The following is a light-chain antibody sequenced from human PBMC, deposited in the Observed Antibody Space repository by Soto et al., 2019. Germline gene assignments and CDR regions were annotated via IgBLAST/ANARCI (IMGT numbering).Light chain of an antibody. V-gene: IGKV1-39*01. CDR3: QQSYNTLPT. J-gene: IGKJ1*01. CDR2: SAS. CDR1: QSISTY. Sequence: DIQMTQSPSSLSASVGDRVTIACRASQSISTYLNWYQQKPGKAPKLLIYSASTWQSGVPSRFSGSGSGTDFTLTISSLQPADCATYYCQQSYNTLPTFGQGTKVEIK.